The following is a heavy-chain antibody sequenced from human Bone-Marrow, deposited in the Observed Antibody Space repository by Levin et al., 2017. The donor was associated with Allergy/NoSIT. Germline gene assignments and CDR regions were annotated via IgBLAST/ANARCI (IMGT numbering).Heavy chain of an antibody. CDR1: GFTFSSYD. Sequence: GESLKISCAASGFTFSSYDMHWVRQATGKGLEWVSAIGTAGDPYYPGSVKGRFTISRENAKNSLYLQMNSLRAGDTAVYYCARASVAGPSPPFDYWGQGTLVTVSS. D-gene: IGHD6-19*01. CDR3: ARASVAGPSPPFDY. V-gene: IGHV3-13*05. J-gene: IGHJ4*02. CDR2: IGTAGDP.